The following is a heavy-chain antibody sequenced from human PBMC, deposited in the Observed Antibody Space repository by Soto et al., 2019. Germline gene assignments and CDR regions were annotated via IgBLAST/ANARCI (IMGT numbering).Heavy chain of an antibody. V-gene: IGHV3-30-3*01. J-gene: IGHJ5*02. D-gene: IGHD6-6*01. CDR3: ARVSAPKTASSNPIAARGPYNWFDP. Sequence: QVQLVESGGGVVQPGRSLRLSCAASGFTFSSYAMHWVRQAPGKGLEWVAVISYDGSNKYYADSVKGRFTISRDNSKNTLYLQMNSLRAEDTAVYYCARVSAPKTASSNPIAARGPYNWFDPWGQGTLVTVSS. CDR2: ISYDGSNK. CDR1: GFTFSSYA.